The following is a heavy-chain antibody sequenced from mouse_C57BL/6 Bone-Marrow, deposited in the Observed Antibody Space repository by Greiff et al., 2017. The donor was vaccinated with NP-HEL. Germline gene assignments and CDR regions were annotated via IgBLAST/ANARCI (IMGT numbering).Heavy chain of an antibody. CDR2: IDPEDGET. CDR3: ARLLYYAMDY. J-gene: IGHJ4*01. CDR1: GFNIKDYY. V-gene: IGHV14-2*01. D-gene: IGHD2-1*01. Sequence: VQLQQSGAELVKPGASVKLSCTASGFNIKDYYMHWVKQRTEQGLEWIGRIDPEDGETKYDPKFKGKATITADTSSNTPYLQLSSLTSEDTAVYYCARLLYYAMDYWGQGTSVTVSS.